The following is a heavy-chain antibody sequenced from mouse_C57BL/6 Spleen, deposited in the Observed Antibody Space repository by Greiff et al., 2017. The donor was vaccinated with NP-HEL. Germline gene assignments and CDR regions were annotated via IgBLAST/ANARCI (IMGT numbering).Heavy chain of an antibody. CDR3: ARGGYDYDGWYFDV. CDR1: GYSITSGYD. V-gene: IGHV3-1*01. D-gene: IGHD2-4*01. J-gene: IGHJ1*03. Sequence: EVKLQESGPGMVKPSQSLSLTCTVTGYSITSGYDWHWIRHFPGNKLEWMGYISYSGSTNYNPSLKSRISITHDTSKNHFFLKLNSVTTEDTATYYCARGGYDYDGWYFDVWGTGTTVTVSS. CDR2: ISYSGST.